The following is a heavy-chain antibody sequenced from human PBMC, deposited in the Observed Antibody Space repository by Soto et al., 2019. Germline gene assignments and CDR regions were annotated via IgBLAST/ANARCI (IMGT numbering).Heavy chain of an antibody. V-gene: IGHV4-4*02. CDR2: ISHEGKT. D-gene: IGHD3-10*01. CDR3: ASEVRGVTIVN. CDR1: GDSIGSSDW. J-gene: IGHJ4*02. Sequence: SETLSLACSISGDSIGSSDWWNWVRQPPGKGLEWIGEISHEGKTIYNPSLRSRVTISIDTSKNQFSLILNSVTAADTAVYYCASEVRGVTIVNWGQGTLVTVSS.